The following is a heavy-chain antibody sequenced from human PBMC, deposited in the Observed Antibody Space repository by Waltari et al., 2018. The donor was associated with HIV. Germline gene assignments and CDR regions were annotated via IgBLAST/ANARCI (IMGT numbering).Heavy chain of an antibody. Sequence: LVESGGHVVQPGKSLRLSCVASTSTFNSYNIHWVRQVAGKGLEWVAAISYDGSNNYVVDSLKGRFSVSRETSKNTLSLEMNALRLNDTGVYFCTRRTDSGLDVWGQGTAVIVSS. V-gene: IGHV3-30*04. CDR2: ISYDGSNN. D-gene: IGHD2-21*02. CDR3: TRRTDSGLDV. J-gene: IGHJ6*02. CDR1: TSTFNSYN.